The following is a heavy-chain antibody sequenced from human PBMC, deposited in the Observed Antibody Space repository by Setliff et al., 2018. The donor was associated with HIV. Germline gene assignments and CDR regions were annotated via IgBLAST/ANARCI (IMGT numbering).Heavy chain of an antibody. D-gene: IGHD1-20*01. CDR3: VRHITNPRWAYFDY. V-gene: IGHV5-51*01. CDR1: GYSFVSYW. Sequence: GESLKISCQGFGYSFVSYWIGWVRHRPGKGLEWMAIVYPPDSETVYSPSFQGQVTISVDNSISTTFLQWSSLRASDTAIYFCVRHITNPRWAYFDYWGQGTPVTVFS. J-gene: IGHJ4*02. CDR2: VYPPDSET.